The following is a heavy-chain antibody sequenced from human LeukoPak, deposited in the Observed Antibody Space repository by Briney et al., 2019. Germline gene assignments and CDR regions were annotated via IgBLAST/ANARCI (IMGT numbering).Heavy chain of an antibody. CDR2: INHSGST. D-gene: IGHD3-3*01. CDR1: GGSFSGYY. CDR3: ARGLGVVTNFDY. J-gene: IGHJ4*02. V-gene: IGHV4-34*01. Sequence: SETLSLTWAVYGGSFSGYYWSWIRQPPGKGLEWIGEINHSGSTNYNPSLKSRVTISVDTSKNQFSLKLSSVTAADTAVYYCARGLGVVTNFDYWGQGTLVTVSS.